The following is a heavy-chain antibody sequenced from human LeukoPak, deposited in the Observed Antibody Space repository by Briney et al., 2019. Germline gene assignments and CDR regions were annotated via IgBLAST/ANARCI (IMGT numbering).Heavy chain of an antibody. Sequence: PGGSLRLSCAASGFTLSSYEMNWFRQAPGKGLEWVSYISSSGSTIYYADSVKGRFTISRDNAKNSLYLQMNSLRVEDLAVYYCARAGYDGLWYFDYWGQGTLVTVSS. J-gene: IGHJ4*02. CDR3: ARAGYDGLWYFDY. CDR1: GFTLSSYE. D-gene: IGHD2-8*01. V-gene: IGHV3-48*03. CDR2: ISSSGSTI.